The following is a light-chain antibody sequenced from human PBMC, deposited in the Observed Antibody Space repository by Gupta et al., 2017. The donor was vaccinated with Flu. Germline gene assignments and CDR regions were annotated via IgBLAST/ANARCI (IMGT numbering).Light chain of an antibody. CDR1: RSNIGAGFD. CDR3: QSYYNSLTV. J-gene: IGLJ1*01. CDR2: GNT. V-gene: IGLV1-40*01. Sequence: QSVLTQPPSVSGAPGQTVTIACTGSRSNIGAGFDVHWYQHVPGRVPKLLIYGNTNRASGVPGRFSGSKSGTSASLAITGLLPEDEADYYCQSYYNSLTVFGTGTKVTVL.